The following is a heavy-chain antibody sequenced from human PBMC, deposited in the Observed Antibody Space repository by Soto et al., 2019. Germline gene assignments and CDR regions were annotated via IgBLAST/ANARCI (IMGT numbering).Heavy chain of an antibody. V-gene: IGHV4-39*01. CDR3: ARLEGLATISYYFDY. J-gene: IGHJ4*02. CDR1: GDSINSDNYY. D-gene: IGHD3-9*01. Sequence: QLQLQESGPGLVKPSETLSLTCSVSGDSINSDNYYWGWIRQPPGKGLEWIGSIYYRGNTYYNPSLTTLVTISLDKSKSQFSLKLNSVTAADSAVYFCARLEGLATISYYFDYWGQGTLVTVSS. CDR2: IYYRGNT.